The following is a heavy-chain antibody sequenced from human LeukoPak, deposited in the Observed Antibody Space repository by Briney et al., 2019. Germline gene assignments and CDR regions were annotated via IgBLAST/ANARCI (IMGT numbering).Heavy chain of an antibody. CDR3: ARAQGSYYHYYMDV. D-gene: IGHD1-26*01. CDR2: INPSGGSP. Sequence: RASVKVSCKASGYTFTSYHLHWVRQAPGQGLEWMGIINPSGGSPNYAQTFQGRVTMTRDMSTSTVNMELSSLRSEDTAVYYCARAQGSYYHYYMDVWGKGTTVTVSS. CDR1: GYTFTSYH. V-gene: IGHV1-46*01. J-gene: IGHJ6*03.